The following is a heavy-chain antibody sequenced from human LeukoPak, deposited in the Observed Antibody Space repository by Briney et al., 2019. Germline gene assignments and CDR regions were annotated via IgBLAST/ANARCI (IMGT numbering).Heavy chain of an antibody. Sequence: GGSLRLSCAASGFTFSSYAMSWVRQAPGKGLEWVSGISGSGGTMYYADSVKGRFTISRDNSKNTLYLQMNSLRAENTAIFYCAKDRNSSPNWFDPWGQGTLVTVSS. CDR3: AKDRNSSPNWFDP. CDR1: GFTFSSYA. CDR2: ISGSGGTM. D-gene: IGHD6-13*01. J-gene: IGHJ5*02. V-gene: IGHV3-23*01.